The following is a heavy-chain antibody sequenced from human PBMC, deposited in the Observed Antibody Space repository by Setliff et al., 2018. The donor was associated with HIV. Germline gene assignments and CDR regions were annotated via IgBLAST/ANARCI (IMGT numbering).Heavy chain of an antibody. J-gene: IGHJ5*02. CDR3: ARPLLRFLEWPPSWFDP. D-gene: IGHD3-3*01. CDR1: GVSTISSSSTYY. V-gene: IGHV4-39*01. Sequence: TSETLSLTCIVSGVSTISSSSTYYWGWIRQPPGKGLEWIGSIYYSGSTYYNPSLKSRVTISIDTSKNQFSLKMSSVPAADTAMYYCARPLLRFLEWPPSWFDPWGQGTLVTVSS. CDR2: IYYSGST.